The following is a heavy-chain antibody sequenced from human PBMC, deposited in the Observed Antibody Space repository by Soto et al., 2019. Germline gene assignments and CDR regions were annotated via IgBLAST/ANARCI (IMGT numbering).Heavy chain of an antibody. J-gene: IGHJ5*02. CDR1: GGSISSYY. CDR3: ARGGSIAARHNCFDP. D-gene: IGHD6-6*01. CDR2: IYYSGST. V-gene: IGHV4-59*01. Sequence: SETLSLTCTVSGGSISSYYWSWIRQPPGKGLEWIGYIYYSGSTNYNPSLKSRVTISVDTSKNQFSLKLSSVTAADTAVYYCARGGSIAARHNCFDPWGQGTLVTVSS.